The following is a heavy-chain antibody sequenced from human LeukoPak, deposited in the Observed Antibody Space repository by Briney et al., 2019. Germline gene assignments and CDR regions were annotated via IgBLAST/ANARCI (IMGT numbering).Heavy chain of an antibody. CDR2: ISAYNGNT. V-gene: IGHV1-18*01. CDR1: GYTFTSYG. CDR3: AREYSSGWHPVRRTEFDY. J-gene: IGHJ4*02. D-gene: IGHD6-19*01. Sequence: GASVKASCKASGYTFTSYGISWVRQAPGQGLEWMGWISAYNGNTNYAQKLQGRVTMTTDTSTSTAYMELRSLRSDDTAVYYCAREYSSGWHPVRRTEFDYWGQGTLVTVSS.